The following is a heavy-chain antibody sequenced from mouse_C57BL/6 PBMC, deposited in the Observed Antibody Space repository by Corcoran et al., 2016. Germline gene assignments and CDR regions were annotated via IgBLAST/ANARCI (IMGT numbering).Heavy chain of an antibody. V-gene: IGHV1-76*01. CDR1: GYTITDYY. CDR2: IYPGSGNT. J-gene: IGHJ3*01. Sequence: QVQLKQSGAELVRPGASVKLSCKASGYTITDYYINWVKQRPGQGLEWIARIYPGSGNTYYNEKFKGKATLTAEKSSSTAYMQLSSLTSEDSAVYFCARGPLFAYWGQGTLVTVSA. CDR3: ARGPLFAY.